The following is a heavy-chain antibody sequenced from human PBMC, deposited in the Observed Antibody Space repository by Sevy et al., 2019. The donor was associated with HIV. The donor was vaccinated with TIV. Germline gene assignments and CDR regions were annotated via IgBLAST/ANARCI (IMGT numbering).Heavy chain of an antibody. V-gene: IGHV4-34*01. D-gene: IGHD4-17*01. CDR2: INHSGST. CDR3: ARTLAHDYGDYGWFDP. CDR1: GGSFSDYY. J-gene: IGHJ5*02. Sequence: SETLSLTCAVYGGSFSDYYWSWIRQPPGKGLEWIGEINHSGSTNYNPSLKSRVTISVDTSKNQFSLKLSSVTAADTAVYYCARTLAHDYGDYGWFDPWGQGTLVTVPS.